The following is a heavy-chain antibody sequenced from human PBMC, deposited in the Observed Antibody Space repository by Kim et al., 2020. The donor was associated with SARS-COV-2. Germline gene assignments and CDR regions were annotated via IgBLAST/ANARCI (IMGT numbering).Heavy chain of an antibody. J-gene: IGHJ4*02. Sequence: LNVRVTLSVDTSKNQFSLKLSSVTAADTAVYYCARKPLRYFDWLPYYFDYWGQGTLVTVSS. D-gene: IGHD3-9*01. CDR3: ARKPLRYFDWLPYYFDY. V-gene: IGHV4-39*07.